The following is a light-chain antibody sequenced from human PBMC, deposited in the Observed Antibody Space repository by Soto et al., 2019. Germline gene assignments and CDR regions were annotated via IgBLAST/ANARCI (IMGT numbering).Light chain of an antibody. CDR1: ESVSSN. CDR3: QQYNYWPPPT. CDR2: GAS. V-gene: IGKV3D-15*01. Sequence: EIVMTQSPATLSVSPGERATLSCRASESVSSNLAWYQQKPGQGPRLLIYGASTRATGIPARFSGSGSGTEFTLTISSLQSEDFAVYYCQQYNYWPPPTFGGGTKVEIK. J-gene: IGKJ4*01.